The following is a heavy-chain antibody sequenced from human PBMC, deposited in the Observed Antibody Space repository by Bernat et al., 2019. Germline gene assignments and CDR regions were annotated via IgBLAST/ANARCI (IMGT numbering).Heavy chain of an antibody. Sequence: QITLKESGPALVKPTQTLTLTCTFSGFSLSTSGVGVGWIRQPPGKALEWLALIYWDDDKRYSPSLKSRLTITKDTSKNQVVLTMTNMDPVDTATYYCAHPTPWWPQFDYWGQGTLVTVSS. D-gene: IGHD2-15*01. J-gene: IGHJ4*02. CDR2: IYWDDDK. V-gene: IGHV2-5*02. CDR3: AHPTPWWPQFDY. CDR1: GFSLSTSGVG.